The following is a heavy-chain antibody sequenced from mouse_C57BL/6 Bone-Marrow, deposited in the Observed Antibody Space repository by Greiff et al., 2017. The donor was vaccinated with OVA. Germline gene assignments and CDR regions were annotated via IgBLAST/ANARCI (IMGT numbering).Heavy chain of an antibody. CDR3: ARGGYGNYEDY. CDR2: INPNNGGT. V-gene: IGHV1-26*01. D-gene: IGHD2-1*01. CDR1: GYTFTDYY. Sequence: EVQLQQSGPELVKPGASVKISCKASGYTFTDYYMNWVKQSHGKSLEWIGDINPNNGGTSYNQKFKGKATLTVDKSSSTAYMELRSLTSEDSAVYYCARGGYGNYEDYWGQGTSVTVSS. J-gene: IGHJ4*01.